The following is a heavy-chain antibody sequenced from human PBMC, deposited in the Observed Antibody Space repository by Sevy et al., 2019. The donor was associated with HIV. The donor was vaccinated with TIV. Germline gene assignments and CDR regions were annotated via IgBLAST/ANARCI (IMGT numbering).Heavy chain of an antibody. CDR3: AKDFAQGGTLNFYYYGIDF. D-gene: IGHD3-16*01. CDR1: GFNFNDYA. CDR2: INWFGTII. Sequence: GGSLRLSCIASGFNFNDYAMHWVRQVPGKGLEWVSGINWFGTIIGYGDSLKGRFTINSDNARKSVSLERHSLRPEDTASYYCAKDFAQGGTLNFYYYGIDFWGQGTTVTVSS. V-gene: IGHV3-9*01. J-gene: IGHJ6*02.